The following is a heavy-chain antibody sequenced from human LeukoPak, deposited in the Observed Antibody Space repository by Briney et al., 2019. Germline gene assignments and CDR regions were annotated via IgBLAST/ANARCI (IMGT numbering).Heavy chain of an antibody. D-gene: IGHD6-13*01. CDR3: AKDIYSSSSWYYYYGMDV. CDR1: GFTFDDYA. J-gene: IGHJ6*02. V-gene: IGHV3-9*01. Sequence: SLRLSCAASGFTFDDYAMHWVRQAPGKGLEWVSGISWNSGSIGYADSVKGRFTISRDNAKNSLYLQMNSLRAEDTALYYCAKDIYSSSSWYYYYGMDVWGQGTTVTVSS. CDR2: ISWNSGSI.